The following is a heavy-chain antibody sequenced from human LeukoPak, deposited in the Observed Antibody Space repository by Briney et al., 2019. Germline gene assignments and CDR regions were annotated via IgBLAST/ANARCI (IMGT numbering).Heavy chain of an antibody. CDR3: ARGLRFLEWIYYYGMDV. CDR2: IYYSGST. CDR1: GGSFSSYY. D-gene: IGHD3-3*01. Sequence: SETLSLTCAVYGGSFSSYYWGWIRQPPGKGLEWIGSIYYSGSTYYNPSLKSRVTISVDTSKNQFSLKLSSVTAADTAVYYCARGLRFLEWIYYYGMDVWGQGTTVTVSS. J-gene: IGHJ6*02. V-gene: IGHV4-39*01.